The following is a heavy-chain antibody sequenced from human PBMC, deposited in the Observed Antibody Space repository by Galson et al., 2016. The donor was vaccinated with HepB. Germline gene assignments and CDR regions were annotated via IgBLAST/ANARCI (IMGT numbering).Heavy chain of an antibody. CDR3: AKIILVGYNSGWGGSFDI. J-gene: IGHJ3*02. Sequence: SLRLSCAASGFSISIYSMNWVRQAPGKGLEWVSAIRGSGTGTSYTDSVKGRFTISRDNSKNTLYLQMNSLRAEDAAVYYCAKIILVGYNSGWGGSFDIWGRGTMVTASS. CDR1: GFSISIYS. D-gene: IGHD6-19*01. V-gene: IGHV3-23*01. CDR2: IRGSGTGT.